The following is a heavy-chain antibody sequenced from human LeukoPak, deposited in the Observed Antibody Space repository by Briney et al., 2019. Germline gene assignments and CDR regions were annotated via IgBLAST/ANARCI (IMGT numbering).Heavy chain of an antibody. D-gene: IGHD5-12*01. CDR3: ASGYSGCWS. CDR1: GFTFSSYE. Sequence: GGSLRLSCAASGFTFSSYEMNWVRQAPGEGLEWVSYISSSGSTIYYADSVKGRFTISRDNAKNSLYLQMNSLRAEDTAVYYCASGYSGCWSWGQGTLVTVSS. CDR2: ISSSGSTI. V-gene: IGHV3-48*03. J-gene: IGHJ4*02.